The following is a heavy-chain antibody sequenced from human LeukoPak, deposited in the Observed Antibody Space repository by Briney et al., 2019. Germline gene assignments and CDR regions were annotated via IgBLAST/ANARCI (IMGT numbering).Heavy chain of an antibody. D-gene: IGHD3/OR15-3a*01. Sequence: PGGSLRLSCAASGFTLSDYYMSWFRQVPGKGLEWVSYSSSSGSIIYYAGSMKGRFAISRDNAKNSLYLQMNSLRAEDTAVYYCARRRDFIDYWGQGTLVTVSS. V-gene: IGHV3-11*01. CDR1: GFTLSDYY. CDR2: SSSSGSII. J-gene: IGHJ4*02. CDR3: ARRRDFIDY.